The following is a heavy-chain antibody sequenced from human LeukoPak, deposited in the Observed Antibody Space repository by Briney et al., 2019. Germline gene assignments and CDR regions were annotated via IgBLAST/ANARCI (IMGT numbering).Heavy chain of an antibody. CDR3: AKDRRTYYYYYMDV. CDR1: GFTFDDYA. J-gene: IGHJ6*03. V-gene: IGHV3-43*02. CDR2: ISGDGGST. D-gene: IGHD1-7*01. Sequence: PGGSLRLSCAASGFTFDDYAMHWVRQAPGKGLEWVSLISGDGGSTYYADSVRGRFTISRDNSKNSLYLQMTSLRTEDTALYYCAKDRRTYYYYYMDVWGKGTTVTDSS.